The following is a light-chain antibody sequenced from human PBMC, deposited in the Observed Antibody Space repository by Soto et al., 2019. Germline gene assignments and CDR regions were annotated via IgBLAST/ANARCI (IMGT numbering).Light chain of an antibody. J-gene: IGKJ4*01. V-gene: IGKV3-11*01. CDR3: RQRSNWPPVT. CDR1: QSVSSY. CDR2: DAS. Sequence: EIVLTQSPATLSLSPGERATLSCRASQSVSSYLAWYQQKPGQAPRLLIYDASNRATGIPARFSGSGSGTAFILTISSREPEDVAIYYCRQRSNWPPVTFGGGTKVEIK.